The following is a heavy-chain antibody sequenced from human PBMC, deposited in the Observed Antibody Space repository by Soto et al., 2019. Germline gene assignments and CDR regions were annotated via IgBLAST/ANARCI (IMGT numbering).Heavy chain of an antibody. CDR2: FDPEDGET. CDR1: GYTLTELS. D-gene: IGHD3-3*01. J-gene: IGHJ6*02. Sequence: ASVKVSCKVSGYTLTELSMHWVRQAPGKGLEWMGGFDPEDGETIYAQKFQGRVTMTEDTSTDTAYMELSSLRSEDTAVYYCATDMAQGYDFWSGYSRLRRYGMDVWGQGTTVTVS. V-gene: IGHV1-24*01. CDR3: ATDMAQGYDFWSGYSRLRRYGMDV.